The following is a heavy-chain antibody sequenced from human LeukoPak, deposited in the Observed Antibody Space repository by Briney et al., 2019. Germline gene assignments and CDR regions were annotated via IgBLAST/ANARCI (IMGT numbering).Heavy chain of an antibody. J-gene: IGHJ4*02. D-gene: IGHD5-18*01. Sequence: ASVKVSCKASGYTFTSYAMNWVRQAPGQGLEWMGWINTNTGNPTYGQGFTGRSVFSLDTSVSTACLQISSLKAEDTAVYYCARSINVDTAMVFDYWGQGTLVTVSS. V-gene: IGHV7-4-1*02. CDR1: GYTFTSYA. CDR2: INTNTGNP. CDR3: ARSINVDTAMVFDY.